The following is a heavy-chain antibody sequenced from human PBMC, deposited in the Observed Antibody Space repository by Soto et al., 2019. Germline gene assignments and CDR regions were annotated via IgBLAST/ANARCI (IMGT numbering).Heavy chain of an antibody. CDR1: GFTFSNAW. CDR2: IKSKTDGGKP. Sequence: EVQLVESGGGLVKPGGSLRLSCAASGFTFSNAWMNWVRQAPGKGLEWVGRIKSKTDGGKPDYAAPVKGRFTISRDDSKHTLYLQMNRLKTEDTAVYDCTSDPAEWLFRVDYWGQGTLVTVSS. D-gene: IGHD3-3*01. CDR3: TSDPAEWLFRVDY. J-gene: IGHJ4*02. V-gene: IGHV3-15*07.